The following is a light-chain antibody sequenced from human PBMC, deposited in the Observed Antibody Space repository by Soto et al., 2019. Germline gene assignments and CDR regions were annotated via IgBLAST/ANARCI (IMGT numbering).Light chain of an antibody. Sequence: DIVMTQSPLSLPVTPGEPASISCRSSQSLLNRNGYNFLVWYVQKPGQSPQLLIYSGSNRASGVXDXXSGSASDTDFTLKISRVEAEDVGVYYCMQARQTPITFGQGTRLEMK. V-gene: IGKV2-28*01. CDR1: QSLLNRNGYNF. CDR2: SGS. CDR3: MQARQTPIT. J-gene: IGKJ5*01.